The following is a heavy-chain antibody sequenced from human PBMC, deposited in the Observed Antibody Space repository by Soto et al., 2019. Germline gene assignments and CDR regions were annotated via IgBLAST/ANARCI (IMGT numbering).Heavy chain of an antibody. Sequence: DVQLLESGGGLVQPGGSLRLSCATSGFTFGNYGMNWVRQAPGKGLEWVSGISGGGGNTYYADSVKGRLTISRDPSKNTVFLEMNSLRAEDTAVYYCAKGFIVVVTVIRPDDAFDVWGQGTLVTVSS. CDR1: GFTFGNYG. CDR2: ISGGGGNT. CDR3: AKGFIVVVTVIRPDDAFDV. J-gene: IGHJ3*01. V-gene: IGHV3-23*01. D-gene: IGHD2-21*02.